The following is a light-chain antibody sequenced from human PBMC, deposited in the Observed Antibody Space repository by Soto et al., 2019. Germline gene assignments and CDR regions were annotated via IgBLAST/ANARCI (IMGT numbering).Light chain of an antibody. J-gene: IGKJ4*01. CDR2: GAS. Sequence: EIVLTQSPGTLSFFPGERATLSCRASRSVTNNYLAWHQQKPGQTPRLLIYGASSRATGIPDRFSGSGSGTDFTLTISSLEPEDFAVYYCQQRSSWPLTFGGGTKVDIK. CDR1: RSVTNNY. CDR3: QQRSSWPLT. V-gene: IGKV3D-20*02.